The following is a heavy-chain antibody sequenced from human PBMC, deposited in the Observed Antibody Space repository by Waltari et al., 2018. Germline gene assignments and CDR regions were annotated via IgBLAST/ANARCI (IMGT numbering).Heavy chain of an antibody. Sequence: QVQLVESGGGVVQPGGSLRLSCAASGFTFRSYGMHWVRQAPGKGLEWVAFIRYDGSNKYYADSVKGRFTISRDNSKNTLYLQMNSLRAEDTAVYYCVRGATYYYYGMDVWGQGTTVTVSS. CDR2: IRYDGSNK. D-gene: IGHD1-26*01. CDR1: GFTFRSYG. J-gene: IGHJ6*02. V-gene: IGHV3-30*02. CDR3: VRGATYYYYGMDV.